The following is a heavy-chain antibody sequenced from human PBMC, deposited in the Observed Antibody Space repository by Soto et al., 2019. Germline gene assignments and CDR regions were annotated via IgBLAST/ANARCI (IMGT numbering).Heavy chain of an antibody. V-gene: IGHV1-3*01. J-gene: IGHJ5*02. CDR3: ARDKTVTTHNWFDP. CDR2: INAGNGNT. D-gene: IGHD4-17*01. CDR1: GYTFTSYG. Sequence: ASVKVSCKASGYTFTSYGMHWVRQAPGQRLEWMGWINAGNGNTKYSQKFQGRVTMTRDTSTSTVYMELSSLRSEDTAVYYCARDKTVTTHNWFDPWGQGTLVTVSS.